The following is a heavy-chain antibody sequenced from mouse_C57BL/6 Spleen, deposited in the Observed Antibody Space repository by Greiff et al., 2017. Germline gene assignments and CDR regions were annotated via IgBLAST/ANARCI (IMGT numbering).Heavy chain of an antibody. Sequence: EVKVEESGPGLVKPSQSLSLTCSVTGYSITSGYYWNWIRQFPGNKPEWMGYISYDGSNKYNPSLKNRISITRDTSKNQFFLKLNSVTTEYTATYYCAREDYGSSHAMDYWGQGTSVNVSS. CDR2: ISYDGSN. V-gene: IGHV3-6*01. J-gene: IGHJ4*01. D-gene: IGHD1-1*01. CDR1: GYSITSGYY. CDR3: AREDYGSSHAMDY.